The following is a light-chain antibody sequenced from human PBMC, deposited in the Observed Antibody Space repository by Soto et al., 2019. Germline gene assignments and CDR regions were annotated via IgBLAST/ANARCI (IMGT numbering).Light chain of an antibody. CDR2: AAL. CDR3: QQANSFPLS. Sequence: DIQMTQSPLSVSASVGDRVIITCRASQDIGYWLAWYQQIPAKAPKLLIYAALRLQSGVSSRFTGSGSGTNFTLTLNSRQPEDVACYYCQQANSFPLSFGQGARLEI. J-gene: IGKJ5*01. CDR1: QDIGYW. V-gene: IGKV1-12*01.